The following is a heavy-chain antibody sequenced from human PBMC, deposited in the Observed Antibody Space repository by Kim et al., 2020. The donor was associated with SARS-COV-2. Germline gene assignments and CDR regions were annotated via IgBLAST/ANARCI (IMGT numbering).Heavy chain of an antibody. CDR1: GFTVGPYG. CDR3: ARDFTPYYDSSGCLDY. CDR2: ISYDGSNR. Sequence: GGSLRLSCAASGFTVGPYGRRWVGQAPGKGLEWVAVISYDGSNRYYADSVKGQFTISRDNSKNTLSLQMNSLRAEDTAVYYCARDFTPYYDSSGCLDYWGQGALVTVSS. V-gene: IGHV3-30*03. J-gene: IGHJ4*02. D-gene: IGHD3-22*01.